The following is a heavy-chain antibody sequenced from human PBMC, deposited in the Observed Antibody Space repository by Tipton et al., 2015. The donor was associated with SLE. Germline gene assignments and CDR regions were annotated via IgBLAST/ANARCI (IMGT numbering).Heavy chain of an antibody. CDR1: GGSIRSYY. CDR3: ARGSTRDWFDP. D-gene: IGHD1-26*01. Sequence: TLSLTCTVSGGSIRSYYWSWIRQPPGKGLEWIGYIYYSGSTNYNPSLKSRVTISVDRSKNQFSLKLSSVTAADTAVYYCARGSTRDWFDPWGQGILVTVSS. V-gene: IGHV4-59*07. CDR2: IYYSGST. J-gene: IGHJ5*02.